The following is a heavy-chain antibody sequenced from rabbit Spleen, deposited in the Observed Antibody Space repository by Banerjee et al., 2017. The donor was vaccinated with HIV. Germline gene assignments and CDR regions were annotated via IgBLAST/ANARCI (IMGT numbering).Heavy chain of an antibody. D-gene: IGHD8-1*01. CDR1: GFSFSSSYW. Sequence: QSLEESGGDLVKPGASLTLTCTASGFSFSSSYWICWVRQAPGKGLELIACISTSSGSTYYASWAKGRFTISKTSSTMVTLQLNSLTAADTATYFCARDSGTSFSSYGMDLWGPGTLVTVS. CDR2: ISTSSGST. V-gene: IGHV1S40*01. J-gene: IGHJ6*01. CDR3: ARDSGTSFSSYGMDL.